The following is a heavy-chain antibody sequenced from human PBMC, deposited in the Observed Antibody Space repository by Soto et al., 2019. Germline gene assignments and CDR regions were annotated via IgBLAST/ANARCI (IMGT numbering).Heavy chain of an antibody. CDR1: GFTFSSYA. D-gene: IGHD3-3*01. J-gene: IGHJ4*02. CDR2: ISGSGGST. V-gene: IGHV3-23*01. CDR3: AFIPRYYDFWSGTGDFDY. Sequence: GGSLRLSCAASGFTFSSYAMSWVRQAPGKGLEWVSAISGSGGSTYYADSVKGRFTISRDNSKNTLYLQMNSLRAEDTAVYYCAFIPRYYDFWSGTGDFDYWGQGTLVTVS.